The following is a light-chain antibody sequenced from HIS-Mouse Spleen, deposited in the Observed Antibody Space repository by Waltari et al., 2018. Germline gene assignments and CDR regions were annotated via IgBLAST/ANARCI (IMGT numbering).Light chain of an antibody. CDR3: YSTDSSGNHRV. CDR2: EDS. Sequence: SYELTQPPSVSVSPGQTARITCPGDALPKKYSYWYQKKSGQAPVLVIYEDSKRPPGIPERFSGSSSGTMATLTISGAQVEDEADYYCYSTDSSGNHRVFGGGTKLTVL. V-gene: IGLV3-10*01. J-gene: IGLJ2*01. CDR1: ALPKKY.